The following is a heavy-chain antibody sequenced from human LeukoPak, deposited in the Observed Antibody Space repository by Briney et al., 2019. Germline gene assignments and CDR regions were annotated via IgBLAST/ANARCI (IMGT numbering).Heavy chain of an antibody. CDR1: GLTFSSYG. D-gene: IGHD3-10*01. J-gene: IGHJ4*02. CDR2: ISSSGGIT. CDR3: ANRLVRGALGY. V-gene: IGHV3-23*01. Sequence: GGSLRLSCVASGLTFSSYGMSWVRQAPGKGLEWVSAISSSGGITYYADSVKGRFTISRDNSKNTLYLQMNSLRAEDTAVYYCANRLVRGALGYWGQGTLVTVSS.